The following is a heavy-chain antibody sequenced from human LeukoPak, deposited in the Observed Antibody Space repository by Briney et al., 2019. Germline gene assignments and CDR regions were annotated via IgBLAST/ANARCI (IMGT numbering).Heavy chain of an antibody. D-gene: IGHD5-24*01. Sequence: PGRSLRLSCTASGFTFSDYYMSWIRQAPGKGLEWVSYIGSSGTIYYADSVKGRFTISRENAKNSLYLQMNSLRAGDTAVYYCARGGAGDGYNFHYWGQGTLVTVSS. CDR2: IGSSGTI. J-gene: IGHJ4*02. CDR3: ARGGAGDGYNFHY. V-gene: IGHV3-69-1*01. CDR1: GFTFSDYY.